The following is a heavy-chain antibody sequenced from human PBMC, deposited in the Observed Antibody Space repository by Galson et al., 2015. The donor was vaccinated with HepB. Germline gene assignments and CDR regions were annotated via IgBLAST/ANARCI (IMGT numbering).Heavy chain of an antibody. D-gene: IGHD4-17*01. CDR2: MNPNSGNT. CDR1: GYTFTSYD. V-gene: IGHV1-8*01. J-gene: IGHJ6*03. Sequence: SVKVSCKASGYTFTSYDINWVRQATGQGLEWMGWMNPNSGNTGYAQKFQGRVTMTRNTSISTAYMELSSLRSEDTAVYYCAASPTVTHYYYMDVWGKGTTVNVSS. CDR3: AASPTVTHYYYMDV.